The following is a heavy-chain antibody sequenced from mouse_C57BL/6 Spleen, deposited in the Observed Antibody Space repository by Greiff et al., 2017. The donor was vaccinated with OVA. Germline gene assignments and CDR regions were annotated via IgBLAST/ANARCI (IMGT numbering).Heavy chain of an antibody. CDR3: ARGARFAY. CDR1: GFTFSDYG. Sequence: EVMLVESGGGLVQPGGSLKLSCAASGFTFSDYGMAWVRQAPRKGPEWVAFISNLAYSIYYADNVTGRFTISIENAKNTLYLEMSSLRAEDTAMYYCARGARFAYWGQGTLVTVSA. V-gene: IGHV5-15*01. J-gene: IGHJ3*01. CDR2: ISNLAYSI.